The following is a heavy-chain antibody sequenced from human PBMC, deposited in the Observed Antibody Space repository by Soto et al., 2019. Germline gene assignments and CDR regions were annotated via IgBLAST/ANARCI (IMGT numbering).Heavy chain of an antibody. D-gene: IGHD5-18*01. CDR3: ANPGYSYGYDWFDP. V-gene: IGHV3-23*01. Sequence: EVQLLESGGSLVQPGGSLRLSCAASGFSFSSYAMTWVRQAPGKGLEWVSGISDSGGSTYYADSVKGRFTISRDNSKNMVYLQMNRLRAGDTAVYYCANPGYSYGYDWFDPWGQGTLVTVSS. CDR2: ISDSGGST. J-gene: IGHJ5*02. CDR1: GFSFSSYA.